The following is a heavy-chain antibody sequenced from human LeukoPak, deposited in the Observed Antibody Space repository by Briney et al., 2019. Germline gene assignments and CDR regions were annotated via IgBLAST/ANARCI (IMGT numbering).Heavy chain of an antibody. D-gene: IGHD2-2*01. CDR1: GFTFSNAW. Sequence: GGSLRLFCAASGFTFSNAWMSWVRQAPGKGLEWVGRIKSKTDGGTTDYAAPVKGRFTISRDDSKNTLYLQMNSLKTEDTAVYYCTTETEDIVVVPAATDYYYYYYMDVWGKGTTVTVSS. CDR2: IKSKTDGGTT. V-gene: IGHV3-15*01. J-gene: IGHJ6*03. CDR3: TTETEDIVVVPAATDYYYYYYMDV.